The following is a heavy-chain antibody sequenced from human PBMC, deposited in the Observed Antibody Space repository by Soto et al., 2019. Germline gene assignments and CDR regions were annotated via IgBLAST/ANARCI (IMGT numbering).Heavy chain of an antibody. D-gene: IGHD2-2*03. CDR3: ARQNGLDIVGTSAATALDS. V-gene: IGHV3-23*01. J-gene: IGHJ4*02. CDR1: GCTFSDYA. CDR2: ISPPGDYI. Sequence: EVQLLGSGAGLVQSGRSLRLCCGASGCTFSDYAMAWVRQAPGRGLEWVSSISPPGDYIYYADSVKGRFTVSRDNAKNTLCLQMNSLRAEDTAVYYCARQNGLDIVGTSAATALDSWGQGNLVTVSS.